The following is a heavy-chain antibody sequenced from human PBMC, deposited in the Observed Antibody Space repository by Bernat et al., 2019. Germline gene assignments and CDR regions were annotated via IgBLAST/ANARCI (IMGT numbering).Heavy chain of an antibody. J-gene: IGHJ4*02. Sequence: EVQLVESGGGLVQPGGSLKLSCAASGFTFSGSAMHWVRQASGKGLEWVGRIRSKANSYATAYAGSVKGRFTIYRDDSKNTAYLQMNSLKTEDTAVYYCTGGSLYYFDYWGQGTLVTVSS. CDR1: GFTFSGSA. CDR2: IRSKANSYAT. D-gene: IGHD3-16*01. V-gene: IGHV3-73*01. CDR3: TGGSLYYFDY.